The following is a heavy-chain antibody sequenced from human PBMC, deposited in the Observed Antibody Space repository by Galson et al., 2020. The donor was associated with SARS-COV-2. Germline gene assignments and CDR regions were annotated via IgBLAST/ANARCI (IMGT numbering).Heavy chain of an antibody. CDR2: INPNSGGS. Sequence: ASVKVSCKASGYTFTGYYMHWVRPAPGQGLEWMGWINPNSGGSISAQRFQGRLTMTTDTSITTAYMELSRLTSDDTAVYYCARVYYGDYVDYWGQGTLVTVSS. CDR1: GYTFTGYY. CDR3: ARVYYGDYVDY. J-gene: IGHJ4*02. D-gene: IGHD3-10*01. V-gene: IGHV1-2*02.